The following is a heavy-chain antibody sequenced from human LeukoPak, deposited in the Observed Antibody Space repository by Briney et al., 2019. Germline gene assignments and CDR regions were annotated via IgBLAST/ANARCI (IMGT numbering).Heavy chain of an antibody. CDR1: GGPFSGYY. Sequence: SETLSLTCAVYGGPFSGYYWSWIRQPPGKGLEWIGEINHSGRTNYNPSLKSRVTISVDTSKNQFSLKLSSVTAADTAVYYCARGGNDYGDYEPIYYYYGMDVWGQGTTVTVSS. J-gene: IGHJ6*02. V-gene: IGHV4-34*01. CDR3: ARGGNDYGDYEPIYYYYGMDV. CDR2: INHSGRT. D-gene: IGHD4-17*01.